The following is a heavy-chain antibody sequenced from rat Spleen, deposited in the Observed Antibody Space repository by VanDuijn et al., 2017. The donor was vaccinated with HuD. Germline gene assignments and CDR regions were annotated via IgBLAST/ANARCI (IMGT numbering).Heavy chain of an antibody. CDR3: SRSYGGYSQHWFAY. V-gene: IGHV2-15*01. CDR2: IWSGGST. J-gene: IGHJ3*01. D-gene: IGHD1-11*01. Sequence: QVQLKESGPGLVQPSQTLSLTCTVSGFSLSSYGVIWVRQPPGWGLEWMGTIWSGGSTDYNSALKSRLSISRDTSKSQVFLKMNSLQIDDTAIYFCSRSYGGYSQHWFAYWGQGTLVTVSS. CDR1: GFSLSSYG.